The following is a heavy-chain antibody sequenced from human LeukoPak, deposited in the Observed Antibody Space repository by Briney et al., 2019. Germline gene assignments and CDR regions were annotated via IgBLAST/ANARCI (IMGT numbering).Heavy chain of an antibody. V-gene: IGHV4-59*01. J-gene: IGHJ4*02. D-gene: IGHD1-14*01. CDR2: IYYSGSP. Sequence: SETLSLTCTVSGGSTSSYYWSWIRQPPGKGLEWIGYIYYSGSPNYNPSLKSRVTISVDTSKNQFSLKLSSVTAADTAVYYCARDAPDGIDYWGQGTLVTVSS. CDR1: GGSTSSYY. CDR3: ARDAPDGIDY.